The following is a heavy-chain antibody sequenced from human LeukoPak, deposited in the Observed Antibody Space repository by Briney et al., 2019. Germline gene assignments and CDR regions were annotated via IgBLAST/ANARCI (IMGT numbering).Heavy chain of an antibody. CDR2: INHSGST. V-gene: IGHV4-34*01. D-gene: IGHD3-22*01. J-gene: IGHJ4*02. CDR1: GGSFSGYY. Sequence: PSETLSLTCAVYGGSFSGYYWSWIRQPPGKGQEWIGEINHSGSTNYNPSLKSRVTISVDTSKNQFSLKLSSVTAADTAVYYCARGSLHYYYDSSGYFDYWGQGTLVTVSS. CDR3: ARGSLHYYYDSSGYFDY.